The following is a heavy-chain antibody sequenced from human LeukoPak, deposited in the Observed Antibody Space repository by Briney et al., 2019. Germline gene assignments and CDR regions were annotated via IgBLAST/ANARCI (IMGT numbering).Heavy chain of an antibody. CDR3: ARVGSGLAQKYYYYGVDV. Sequence: WIXXXXHSGNTYYNPSLKSRVIISVDTSKNQFSLKLSSVTAADTAVYYCARVGSGLAQKYYYYGVDVWGQGTTVTVSS. CDR2: XXHSGNT. J-gene: IGHJ6*02. D-gene: IGHD3-3*02. V-gene: IGHV4-38-2*02.